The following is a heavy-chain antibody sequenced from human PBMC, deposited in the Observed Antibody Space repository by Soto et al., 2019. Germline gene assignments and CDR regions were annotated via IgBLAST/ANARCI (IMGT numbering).Heavy chain of an antibody. V-gene: IGHV4-61*08. CDR3: ARDREQTYGNCFDP. D-gene: IGHD3-10*01. CDR1: GVSISSGGYY. Sequence: PSETLSLTCTVSGVSISSGGYYWSWIRQHPGKGLEWIGYIYYRGNTNYNPSLKSRVTMSLDSSKNQFSLKLSSVTAADTAVYYCARDREQTYGNCFDPWGQGTLVTVSS. CDR2: IYYRGNT. J-gene: IGHJ5*02.